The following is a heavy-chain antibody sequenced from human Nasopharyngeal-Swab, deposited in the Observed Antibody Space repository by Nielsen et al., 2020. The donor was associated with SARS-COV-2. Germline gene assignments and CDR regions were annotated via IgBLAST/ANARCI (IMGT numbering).Heavy chain of an antibody. CDR1: GDSISSYNYF. CDR3: ERHYDILTGYDYGMDV. D-gene: IGHD3-9*01. V-gene: IGHV4-39*01. CDR2: TFFSGNT. J-gene: IGHJ6*02. Sequence: SETLSLTCTISGDSISSYNYFWAWIRQPPGKGLEWIATTFFSGNTYYHPSLKSRVTLSVDTSQNQFSLKLSSVTAADTAVYYYERHYDILTGYDYGMDVWGQGTTVTVSS.